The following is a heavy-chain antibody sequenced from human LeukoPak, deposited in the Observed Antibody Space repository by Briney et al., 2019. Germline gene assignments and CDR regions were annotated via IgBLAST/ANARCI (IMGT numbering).Heavy chain of an antibody. D-gene: IGHD2-2*01. Sequence: GGSLRLSCAASGFTFSRYAMHWVRQAPGKGLEWVAVMSSDATNKYYADSVKGRFTISRDNSKNTLYLQMNSLRAEDTAVYYCARVILPAATFYYYYGMDVWGQGTTVTVSS. J-gene: IGHJ6*02. CDR1: GFTFSRYA. V-gene: IGHV3-30-3*01. CDR3: ARVILPAATFYYYYGMDV. CDR2: MSSDATNK.